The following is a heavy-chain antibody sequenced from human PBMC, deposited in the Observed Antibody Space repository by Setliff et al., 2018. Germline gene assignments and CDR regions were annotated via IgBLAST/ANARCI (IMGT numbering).Heavy chain of an antibody. CDR3: ARRDSTGFYGYSFDF. CDR1: GGSISSYY. J-gene: IGHJ4*02. D-gene: IGHD3-22*01. Sequence: SETLSLTCTVSGGSISSYYWSWIRQPPGKGLEWIGYIYTSESTNYNPSLKSRVTISVDTSKDQFSLKLTSVSAADTAVYYCARRDSTGFYGYSFDFWGQGTLVT. V-gene: IGHV4-4*08. CDR2: IYTSEST.